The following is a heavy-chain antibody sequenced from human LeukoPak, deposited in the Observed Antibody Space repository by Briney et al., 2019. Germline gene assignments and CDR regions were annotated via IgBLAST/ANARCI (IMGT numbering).Heavy chain of an antibody. CDR2: IGDAGT. CDR3: AKNLGPFDV. D-gene: IGHD3-16*01. V-gene: IGHV3-23*01. CDR1: GFTFNDFS. J-gene: IGHJ3*01. Sequence: PGGSLRLSCAASGFTFNDFSMSWVRQAPGKGLEWVSSIGDAGTYYADSVKGRFTISRDNSKNMLYLQLNSLRAGDTAMYYCAKNLGPFDVRGNGTMVTVSS.